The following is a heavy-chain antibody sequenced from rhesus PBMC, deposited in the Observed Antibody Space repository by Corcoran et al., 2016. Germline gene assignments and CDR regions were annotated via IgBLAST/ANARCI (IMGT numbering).Heavy chain of an antibody. CDR1: GGSISSGYYY. CDR2: LTYRGRT. J-gene: IGHJ4*01. Sequence: QVQLQESGPGLVKPSETLSLTCAVSGGSISSGYYYWSRIRQPPGKGLEWIGYLTYRGRTTYNPSRKGRVTISRDTSKPQFSLNLSSVTAADSAVYYCARVKTTVTTRLDYWGQGVLVTVSS. D-gene: IGHD4-35*01. V-gene: IGHV4-122*02. CDR3: ARVKTTVTTRLDY.